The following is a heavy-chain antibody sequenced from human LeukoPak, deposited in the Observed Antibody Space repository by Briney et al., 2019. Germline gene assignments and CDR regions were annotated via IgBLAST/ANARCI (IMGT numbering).Heavy chain of an antibody. Sequence: ASVKVSCKASGYTFTGYYMHWVRQAPGQGLEWMGWINPNSGGTNYAQKFQGWVPMTRDTSISTAYMELSRLRSDDTAVYYCARRQRSADAFDIWGQGTMVTVSS. CDR3: ARRQRSADAFDI. V-gene: IGHV1-2*04. CDR1: GYTFTGYY. CDR2: INPNSGGT. D-gene: IGHD5-12*01. J-gene: IGHJ3*02.